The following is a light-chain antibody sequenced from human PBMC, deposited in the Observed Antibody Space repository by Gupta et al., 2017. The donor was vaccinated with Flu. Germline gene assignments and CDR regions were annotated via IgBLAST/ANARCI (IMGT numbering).Light chain of an antibody. CDR3: QSADTSANSLV. Sequence: SYELTQTPSVSVSPGQTARITCSGDALPKQFAFWYQQKAGQAPVLVIYKDSERPSGIPERFSGSSSGTTVTLTISGVQAEDEADFYCQSADTSANSLVFGGGTKLTVL. CDR2: KDS. CDR1: ALPKQF. V-gene: IGLV3-25*03. J-gene: IGLJ3*02.